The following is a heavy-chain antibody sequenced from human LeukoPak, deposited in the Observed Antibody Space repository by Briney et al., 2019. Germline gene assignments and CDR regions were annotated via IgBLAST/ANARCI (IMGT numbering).Heavy chain of an antibody. D-gene: IGHD6-6*01. J-gene: IGHJ3*01. Sequence: GGSLRLSCAASGFTLRSYSMNWVRQSPGKGLEWVSYISSSSSTIYYADSVKGRFTISRDNAKNTLHVQMNSLRPEDTAVFYCAKDASPIAASTTGAFDFWGQGAMVTVSS. CDR3: AKDASPIAASTTGAFDF. CDR2: ISSSSSTI. CDR1: GFTLRSYS. V-gene: IGHV3-48*01.